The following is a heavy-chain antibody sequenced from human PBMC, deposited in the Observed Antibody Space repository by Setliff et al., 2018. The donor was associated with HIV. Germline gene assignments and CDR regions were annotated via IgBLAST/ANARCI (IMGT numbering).Heavy chain of an antibody. CDR3: ARLPDINSWPFDY. D-gene: IGHD6-13*01. J-gene: IGHJ4*02. Sequence: KTSETLSLTCTVYGGFIKNSNYYWGWIRQPPGKGLEWIGNIHYSGSTYYNPSLKSRVTISVDTSKNQFSLSLSSVTAADTAVYYCARLPDINSWPFDYWARGTLVTVSS. CDR1: GGFIKNSNYY. V-gene: IGHV4-39*07. CDR2: IHYSGST.